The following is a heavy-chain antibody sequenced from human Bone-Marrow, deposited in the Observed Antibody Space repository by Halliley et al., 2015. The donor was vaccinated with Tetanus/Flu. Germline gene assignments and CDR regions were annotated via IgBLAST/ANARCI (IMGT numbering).Heavy chain of an antibody. V-gene: IGHV4-30-4*01. D-gene: IGHD2-8*02. J-gene: IGHJ4*02. CDR3: ARGLHYSPGGAYWDS. CDR1: GGSIRSGGYY. Sequence: LRLSCAVSGGSIRSGGYYWGWIRQPPGKGLQWIAYSYYSGSTYYNPSLKSRVTISVDTSKNQLSLKERSVTAADTAVYYCARGLHYSPGGAYWDSWGQGTLVAVSS. CDR2: SYYSGST.